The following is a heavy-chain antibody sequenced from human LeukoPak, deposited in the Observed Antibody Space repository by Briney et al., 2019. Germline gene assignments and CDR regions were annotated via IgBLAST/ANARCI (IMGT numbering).Heavy chain of an antibody. J-gene: IGHJ4*02. CDR2: INQDGSQK. CDR1: GFTFSTYW. CDR3: ARLKDDVTKLDY. D-gene: IGHD2-8*01. V-gene: IGHV3-7*01. Sequence: GGSLRLPCAATGFTFSTYWMSWVRKAPGKGLDCVANINQDGSQKRYVDSVQGRFTISRDNTKNSLFLQMNSLRAEDTAVYYCARLKDDVTKLDYWGQGTLVTVSS.